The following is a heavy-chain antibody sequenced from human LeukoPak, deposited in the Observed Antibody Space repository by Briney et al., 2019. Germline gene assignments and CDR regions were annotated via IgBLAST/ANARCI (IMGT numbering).Heavy chain of an antibody. Sequence: SETLSLTCTVSGDSINRYYWSWIRQPPGRGLEWIGYIYYSGSTNYNPSLKSRVTISVDTSKKQFSLNLTSVTAADTALYYCAGGSSGWPWRAFDGWGQGTVGTVSS. CDR3: AGGSSGWPWRAFDG. J-gene: IGHJ3*01. CDR2: IYYSGST. V-gene: IGHV4-59*03. D-gene: IGHD6-19*01. CDR1: GDSINRYY.